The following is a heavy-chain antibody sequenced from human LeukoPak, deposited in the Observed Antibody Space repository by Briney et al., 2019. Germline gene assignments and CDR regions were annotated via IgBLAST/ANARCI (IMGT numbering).Heavy chain of an antibody. Sequence: ASVKVSCKASGYTFTTYAMHWVRQAPGQRLEWMGWINAGNGDTKYSQKFQARVTITRDTSASTAYMELSSLRSEDTAVYYCARDPIGSRWPYYFDYWGQGTLVTVSS. J-gene: IGHJ4*02. CDR3: ARDPIGSRWPYYFDY. CDR2: INAGNGDT. D-gene: IGHD6-13*01. CDR1: GYTFTTYA. V-gene: IGHV1-3*01.